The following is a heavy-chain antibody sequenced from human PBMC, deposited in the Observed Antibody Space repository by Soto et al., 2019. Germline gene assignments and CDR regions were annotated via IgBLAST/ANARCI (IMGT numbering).Heavy chain of an antibody. CDR3: ARAHATIFGVVIIRYYGMDV. CDR2: INHSGST. CDR1: GGSFSGYY. Sequence: SETLSLTCAFYGGSFSGYYWSWIRQPPGKGLEWIGEINHSGSTNYNPSLKSRVTVSVDTSKNQFSLKLSSVTAADTAVYYCARAHATIFGVVIIRYYGMDVWGQGTTVTVSS. D-gene: IGHD3-3*01. V-gene: IGHV4-34*01. J-gene: IGHJ6*02.